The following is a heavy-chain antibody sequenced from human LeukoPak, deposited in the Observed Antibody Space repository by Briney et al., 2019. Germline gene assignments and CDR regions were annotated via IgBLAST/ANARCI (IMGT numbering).Heavy chain of an antibody. J-gene: IGHJ4*02. Sequence: GGSLRLSCAASGFPFSSYAMSWVRQAPGKGLEWVGFIRSKAFGGTTEYAASVKGRFTISRDDSKSIAYLQMNSLKTEDTAVYYCTRGGSYDFWSGYPFDYWGQGTLVTVSS. D-gene: IGHD3-3*01. CDR3: TRGGSYDFWSGYPFDY. CDR2: IRSKAFGGTT. V-gene: IGHV3-49*04. CDR1: GFPFSSYA.